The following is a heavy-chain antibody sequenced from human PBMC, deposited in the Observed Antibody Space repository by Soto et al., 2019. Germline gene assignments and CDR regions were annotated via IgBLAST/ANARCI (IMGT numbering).Heavy chain of an antibody. CDR2: VNSDGNDT. D-gene: IGHD1-26*01. CDR3: ARGRENYSYFDY. Sequence: EVQLVESGGGLVQPGGSLRLSCAAPGFTLSTSWMHWVRQTPGRGLVWVSRVNSDGNDTVYADSVKGRFTLSIDNAKNTVFLQMSSLRAEDTAVYYCARGRENYSYFDYWGQGIVVTVSS. J-gene: IGHJ4*02. V-gene: IGHV3-74*01. CDR1: GFTLSTSW.